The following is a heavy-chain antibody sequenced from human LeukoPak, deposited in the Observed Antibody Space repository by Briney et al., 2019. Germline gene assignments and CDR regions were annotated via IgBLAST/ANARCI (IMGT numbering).Heavy chain of an antibody. J-gene: IGHJ6*03. CDR2: IYYSGST. CDR1: GGSISSSSYY. V-gene: IGHV4-39*01. Sequence: PSETLSLTCTVSGGSISSSSYYWGWIRQPPGKGLEWIGSIYYSGSTYYNPSLKSRVTISVDTSKNQFSLKLSPVTAADTAVYYCARHVRVLMVFRTPDYYMDVWGKGTTVTVSS. CDR3: ARHVRVLMVFRTPDYYMDV. D-gene: IGHD2-8*01.